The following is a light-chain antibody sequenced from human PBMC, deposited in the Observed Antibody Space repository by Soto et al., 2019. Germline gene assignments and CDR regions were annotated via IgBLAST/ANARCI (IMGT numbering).Light chain of an antibody. CDR1: SSDVGGYNS. Sequence: QSVLTQPPSASGSPGQSVTISCTGTSSDVGGYNSFSWYQHHPGKSPKLMIYEVSKRPSGVPDRFAGSKSANTASLTVSGLQAEDEADYYCSSYAGSSNYVFGTGTKLTVL. CDR3: SSYAGSSNYV. CDR2: EVS. J-gene: IGLJ1*01. V-gene: IGLV2-8*01.